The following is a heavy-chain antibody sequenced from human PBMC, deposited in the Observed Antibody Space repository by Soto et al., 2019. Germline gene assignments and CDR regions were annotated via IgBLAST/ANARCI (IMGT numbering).Heavy chain of an antibody. CDR2: IRYDGSNE. D-gene: IGHD2-21*01. CDR3: ASAGDAAYDPGGTDY. V-gene: IGHV3-33*01. J-gene: IGHJ4*02. Sequence: QVHLVESGGGVVQPGRSLRLSCVASGFTFSGYAMPWVRQAPGKGLEWVAVIRYDGSNEYYADSVKGRFTISRDNSKKTLFLQMNRLRADDTAVYYCASAGDAAYDPGGTDYWGQGTLVTVSS. CDR1: GFTFSGYA.